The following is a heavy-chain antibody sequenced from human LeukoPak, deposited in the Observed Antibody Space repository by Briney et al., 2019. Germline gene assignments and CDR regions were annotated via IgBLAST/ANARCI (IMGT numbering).Heavy chain of an antibody. D-gene: IGHD7-27*01. J-gene: IGHJ4*02. V-gene: IGHV3-23*01. CDR3: EESATGVPEY. Sequence: GGSLRLSCAASGFTLSSYAMSWVRQAPGKGLEWVSAISGSGGSTYYADSVKGRFTISRDNSKNTLCLQMNSLRAEDTAVYDCEESATGVPEYRGEGSLVTASS. CDR1: GFTLSSYA. CDR2: ISGSGGST.